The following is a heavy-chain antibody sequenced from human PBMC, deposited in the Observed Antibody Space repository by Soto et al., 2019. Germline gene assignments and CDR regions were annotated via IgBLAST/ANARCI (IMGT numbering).Heavy chain of an antibody. V-gene: IGHV1-3*01. CDR1: GYTFTSYA. CDR3: ARGVAARHNWFDP. Sequence: ASVKVSCKASGYTFTSYAMHWVRQAPGQRLEWMGWINAGNGNTKYSQKFQVRVTITRDTSASTAYMELSRLRSEDTAVYYCARGVAARHNWFDPWGQGTLVTVSS. J-gene: IGHJ5*02. D-gene: IGHD6-6*01. CDR2: INAGNGNT.